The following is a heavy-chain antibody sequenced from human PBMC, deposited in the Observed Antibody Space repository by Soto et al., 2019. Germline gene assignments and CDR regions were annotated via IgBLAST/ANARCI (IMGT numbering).Heavy chain of an antibody. Sequence: GGSLRRSCVASGFTFSTYGMGWVRQAPGKGLEWASVISASGGNTYYGDSVKGRFTISRDNSKNTLSLQMNSLRAEDTARYYCAKVLGAYYFDHWGQGTLVTVSS. CDR2: ISASGGNT. CDR1: GFTFSTYG. J-gene: IGHJ4*02. V-gene: IGHV3-23*01. CDR3: AKVLGAYYFDH.